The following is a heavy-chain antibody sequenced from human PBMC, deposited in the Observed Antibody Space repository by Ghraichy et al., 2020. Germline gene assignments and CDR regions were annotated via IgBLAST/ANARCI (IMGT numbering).Heavy chain of an antibody. CDR2: IKPDGSEK. J-gene: IGHJ6*02. V-gene: IGHV3-7*03. CDR3: AKGLFTNDV. D-gene: IGHD2-8*01. CDR1: GFTFSNYW. Sequence: GGSLRLSCAASGFTFSNYWMTWVRQAPGKGLEWVANIKPDGSEKYYVDSVKGRFTISIDNAKNSLYLQINSLRAEDTAVYYCAKGLFTNDVLGQGTTVTVSS.